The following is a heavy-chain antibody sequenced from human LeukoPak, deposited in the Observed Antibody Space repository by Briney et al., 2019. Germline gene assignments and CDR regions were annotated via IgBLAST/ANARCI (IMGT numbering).Heavy chain of an antibody. J-gene: IGHJ4*02. CDR1: GGSISSSSYY. D-gene: IGHD3-10*01. CDR3: AGNEADSGSYHDY. Sequence: PSETLSLTCTVSGGSISSSSYYWGWIRQPPGKGLEWIGSIYYSGSTYYNPSLKSRVTISVDTSKNQFSLKLSSVTAADTAVYYCAGNEADSGSYHDYWGQGTLVTVSS. V-gene: IGHV4-39*07. CDR2: IYYSGST.